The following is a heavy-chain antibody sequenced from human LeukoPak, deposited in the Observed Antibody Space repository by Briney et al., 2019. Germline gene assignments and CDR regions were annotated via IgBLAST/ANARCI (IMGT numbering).Heavy chain of an antibody. CDR1: GFTFSSYS. D-gene: IGHD5-12*01. Sequence: GGSLRLSCAASGFTFSSYSMNWVRQAPGKGLEWVSYISSSSSTIYYADSVKGRYTIFNTNAKHFPYLLMTSLTSEATVVYYCAISGYFVGFDYWGQGTLVTVAS. CDR3: AISGYFVGFDY. J-gene: IGHJ4*02. CDR2: ISSSSSTI. V-gene: IGHV3-48*01.